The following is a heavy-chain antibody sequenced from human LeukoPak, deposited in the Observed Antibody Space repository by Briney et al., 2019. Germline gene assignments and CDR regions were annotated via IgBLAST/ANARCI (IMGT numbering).Heavy chain of an antibody. CDR2: FSGSGGST. D-gene: IGHD4-17*01. CDR1: GFSFSSSW. Sequence: GGSLRLSCAASGFSFSSSWMTWVRQSPGKGLEWVSTFSGSGGSTHYADSVKGRFTISRDNSKNTLYLQMNSLRAEDTAVYYCATRGSYGDYVPPFDYWGQGTLVTVSS. V-gene: IGHV3-23*01. CDR3: ATRGSYGDYVPPFDY. J-gene: IGHJ4*02.